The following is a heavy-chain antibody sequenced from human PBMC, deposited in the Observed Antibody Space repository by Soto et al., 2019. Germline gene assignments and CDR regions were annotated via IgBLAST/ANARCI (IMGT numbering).Heavy chain of an antibody. V-gene: IGHV4-61*01. CDR2: IYYSGST. CDR3: ARLRTVDY. J-gene: IGHJ4*02. D-gene: IGHD5-12*01. CDR1: GGSVSSGSYY. Sequence: NPSETLSLTCTVSGGSVSSGSYYWSWIRQPPGKGLEWIGYIYYSGSTNYNPSLKSRVTISVDTSKNQFSLKLSSVTAADTAVYYCARLRTVDYWGQGTLVTVSS.